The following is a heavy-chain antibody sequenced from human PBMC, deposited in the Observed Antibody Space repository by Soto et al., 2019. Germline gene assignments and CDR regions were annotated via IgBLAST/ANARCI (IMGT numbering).Heavy chain of an antibody. Sequence: QGHLVQSGAEVKKPGTSVKVSCKASGYTFTRYGISWVRQAPGQGLEWMGWISGYNGDTNYAQNLQGRVTMTIDTSTSTAYIELRSLTSQDTAVYYCAKNGQPPYYYYGLDVWGQGTTVTVSS. V-gene: IGHV1-18*01. CDR3: AKNGQPPYYYYGLDV. CDR1: GYTFTRYG. D-gene: IGHD2-8*01. J-gene: IGHJ6*02. CDR2: ISGYNGDT.